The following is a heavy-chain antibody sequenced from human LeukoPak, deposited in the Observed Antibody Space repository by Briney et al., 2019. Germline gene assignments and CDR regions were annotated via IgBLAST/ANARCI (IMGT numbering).Heavy chain of an antibody. CDR2: IIPIFGTA. CDR1: GGTFSSYA. V-gene: IGHV1-69*13. J-gene: IGHJ4*02. D-gene: IGHD3-22*01. CDR3: ASPSAYYYDSSGYPH. Sequence: SVKVSCKASGGTFSSYAISWVRQAPGQGLEWMGGIIPIFGTANFAQKFQGRVTITADESTSTAYMELSSLRSEDTAVYYCASPSAYYYDSSGYPHWGQGTLVTVSS.